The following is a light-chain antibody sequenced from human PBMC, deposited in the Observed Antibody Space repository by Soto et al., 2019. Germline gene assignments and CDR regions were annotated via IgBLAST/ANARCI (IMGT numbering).Light chain of an antibody. Sequence: QSGLTRHASVSGTPGQSITISCTGTSSDFGGYNYVSWYQQHPGKAPKVIIYEVINRPSGVSNRFSGSKSGNTASLTISGLQAEDEADYYCISYTSISTLVFGPGTKLTVL. CDR1: SSDFGGYNY. V-gene: IGLV2-14*01. CDR3: ISYTSISTLV. CDR2: EVI. J-gene: IGLJ1*01.